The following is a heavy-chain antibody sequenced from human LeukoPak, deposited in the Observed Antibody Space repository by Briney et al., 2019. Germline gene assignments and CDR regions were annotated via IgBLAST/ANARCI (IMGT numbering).Heavy chain of an antibody. D-gene: IGHD6-13*01. CDR2: IYYSGST. CDR3: ARDIAAAGTTGFDY. J-gene: IGHJ4*02. Sequence: SETLSLTCTVSGGSISSYYWSWIRQPPGKGLEWIGYIYYSGSTYYNPSLKSRVTISVDTSKNQFSLKLSSVTAADTAVYYCARDIAAAGTTGFDYWGQGTLVTVSS. V-gene: IGHV4-30-4*01. CDR1: GGSISSYY.